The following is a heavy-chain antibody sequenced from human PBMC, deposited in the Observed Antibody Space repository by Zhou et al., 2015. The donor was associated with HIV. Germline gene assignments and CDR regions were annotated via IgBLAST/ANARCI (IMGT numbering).Heavy chain of an antibody. CDR3: ARGGGEGDNWNDEGY. Sequence: QVQLVQSGAEVKKPGASVKVSCKASGYTFTSYYMHWVRQAPGQGLEWMGIINPSGGSTSYAQKFQGRVTMTRDTSTSTVYMELSSLRSEDTAVYYCARGGGEGDNWNDEGYWGRGNPGHRLL. V-gene: IGHV1-46*01. CDR1: GYTFTSYY. CDR2: INPSGGST. J-gene: IGHJ4*02. D-gene: IGHD1-20*01.